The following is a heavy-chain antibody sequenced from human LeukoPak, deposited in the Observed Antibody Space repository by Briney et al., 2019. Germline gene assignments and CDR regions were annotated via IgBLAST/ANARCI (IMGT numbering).Heavy chain of an antibody. CDR1: GFTFTSSA. CDR2: IVVGSGNT. J-gene: IGHJ1*01. Sequence: SVKVSCKASGFTFTSSAMQWVRQARGQRLEWIGWIVVGSGNTNYPQKFQERVTITRDMSTTTAYMELSSLRAEDTAVYYCVRLGGATGQYFHHWGQGTRVTVSS. CDR3: VRLGGATGQYFHH. V-gene: IGHV1-58*02. D-gene: IGHD1-26*01.